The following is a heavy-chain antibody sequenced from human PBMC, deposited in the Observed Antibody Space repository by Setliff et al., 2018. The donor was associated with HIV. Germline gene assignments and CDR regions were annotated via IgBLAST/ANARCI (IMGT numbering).Heavy chain of an antibody. V-gene: IGHV4-39*01. J-gene: IGHJ4*02. D-gene: IGHD3-10*01. CDR3: VRQGLTMNRGVPAPILYYFDY. CDR2: MYYRGTT. Sequence: SETLSLTCTVSGGSIISSSYYWGWIRQPPGEGLEWIGTMYYRGTTYNNPSLKSRVTFSADTSKNQFSLNLNSVTATDTAVYYCVRQGLTMNRGVPAPILYYFDYWGQGILVTVSS. CDR1: GGSIISSSYY.